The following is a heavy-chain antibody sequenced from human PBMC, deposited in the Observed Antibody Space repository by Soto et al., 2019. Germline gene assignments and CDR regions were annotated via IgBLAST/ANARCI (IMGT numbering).Heavy chain of an antibody. CDR1: GFTFSDYY. D-gene: IGHD5-12*01. CDR3: ARKVGYKVATIGAFDY. Sequence: QVQLVESGGGLVQPGGSLRLSCAASGFTFSDYYMSWIRQAPGKGLEWVSYISSGASTRHYADSVKGRFTISRDNAKNSLYLQMNSLRVEDTAVYYCARKVGYKVATIGAFDYWGQGTLVTVSS. J-gene: IGHJ4*02. V-gene: IGHV3-11*01. CDR2: ISSGASTR.